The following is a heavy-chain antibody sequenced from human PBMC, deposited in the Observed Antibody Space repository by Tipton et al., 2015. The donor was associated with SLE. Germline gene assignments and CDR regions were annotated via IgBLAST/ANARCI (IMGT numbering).Heavy chain of an antibody. CDR1: GGSISSSSYY. CDR2: IYYSGST. CDR3: ARQTLYYDFWSGPSSFDY. V-gene: IGHV4-39*01. J-gene: IGHJ4*02. D-gene: IGHD3-3*01. Sequence: TLSLTCTVSGGSISSSSYYWGWIRQPPGKGLEWIGRIYYSGSTYYNPSLKSRVTISVDTSKNQSSLKLSSVTAADTAVYYCARQTLYYDFWSGPSSFDYWGQGTLVTVSS.